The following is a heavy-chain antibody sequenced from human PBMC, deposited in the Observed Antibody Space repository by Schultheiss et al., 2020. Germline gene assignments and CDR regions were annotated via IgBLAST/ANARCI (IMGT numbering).Heavy chain of an antibody. V-gene: IGHV1-18*01. J-gene: IGHJ4*02. CDR1: GYTFTSYG. D-gene: IGHD4-17*01. CDR2: ISAYNGNT. Sequence: ASVKVSCKASGYTFTSYGISWVRQAPGQGLEWMGWISAYNGNTNYAQKLQGRVTMTTDTSTSTAYMELRSLRSDDTAVYYCASGGHDYGDYGGVGGVWGQGTLVTVSS. CDR3: ASGGHDYGDYGGVGGV.